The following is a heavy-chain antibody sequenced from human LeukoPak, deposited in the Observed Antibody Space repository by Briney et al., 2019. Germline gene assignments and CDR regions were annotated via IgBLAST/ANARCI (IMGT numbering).Heavy chain of an antibody. J-gene: IGHJ5*02. CDR3: ARDRRFLEWFGDWFDP. V-gene: IGHV3-53*01. CDR2: IYSDNT. D-gene: IGHD3-3*01. Sequence: PGGSLRLSCTVSGFTVSSNSMSWVRQAPGKGLEWVSFIYSDNTHYSDSVKGRFTISRDNSKNTLYLQMNSLRAEDTAVYYCARDRRFLEWFGDWFDPWGQGTLVTVSS. CDR1: GFTVSSNS.